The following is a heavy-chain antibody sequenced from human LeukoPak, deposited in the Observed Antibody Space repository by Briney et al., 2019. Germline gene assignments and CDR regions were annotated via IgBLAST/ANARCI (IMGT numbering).Heavy chain of an antibody. D-gene: IGHD5-12*01. Sequence: PGGSLRLSCSASGFTFGSYAMHWDRQAPGKGLEWVSAISVSGGSTYYTDSVKGRFTISRDNSKNTLYLQMNSLRAEDTAVYYCAKAPVATIRYFDYWGQGTLVTVSS. V-gene: IGHV3-23*01. CDR1: GFTFGSYA. CDR2: ISVSGGST. CDR3: AKAPVATIRYFDY. J-gene: IGHJ4*02.